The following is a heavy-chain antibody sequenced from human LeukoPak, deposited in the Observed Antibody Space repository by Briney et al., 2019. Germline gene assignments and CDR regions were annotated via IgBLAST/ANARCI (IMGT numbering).Heavy chain of an antibody. CDR3: ARDTRRLAAAGHPNWFDP. Sequence: GASVKVSCKASGYTFTSYGISWVRQAPGQGLEWMGWISAHNGNTNYAQKLQGRVTMTTDTSTSTAYMELRSLRSDDTAVYYCARDTRRLAAAGHPNWFDPWGQGTLVTVSS. V-gene: IGHV1-18*01. J-gene: IGHJ5*02. D-gene: IGHD6-13*01. CDR2: ISAHNGNT. CDR1: GYTFTSYG.